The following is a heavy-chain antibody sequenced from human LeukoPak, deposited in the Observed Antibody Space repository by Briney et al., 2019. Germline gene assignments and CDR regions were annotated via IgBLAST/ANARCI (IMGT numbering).Heavy chain of an antibody. CDR2: IYYSGST. Sequence: SETLSLTCTVSGGSISSYYWSWIRQPPGKGLEWIGYIYYSGSTNYNPSLKSRVTISVDTSKNQFSLKLSSVTAADTAVYYCARWDSSSWYLGFDPWGQGTLVTVSS. V-gene: IGHV4-59*01. D-gene: IGHD6-13*01. J-gene: IGHJ5*02. CDR3: ARWDSSSWYLGFDP. CDR1: GGSISSYY.